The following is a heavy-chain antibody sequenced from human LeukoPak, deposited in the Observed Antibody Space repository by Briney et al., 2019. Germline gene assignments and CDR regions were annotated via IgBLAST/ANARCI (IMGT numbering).Heavy chain of an antibody. CDR3: ARRWNDY. J-gene: IGHJ4*02. CDR2: ISYDGSNK. V-gene: IGHV3-30-3*01. D-gene: IGHD1-1*01. CDR1: GFTFGDYA. Sequence: GGSLRLSCTASGFTFGDYALSWFRQAPGKGLEWVAVISYDGSNKYYADSVKGRFTISRDNSKNTLYLQMNSLRAEDTAVYYCARRWNDYWGQGNLVTVSS.